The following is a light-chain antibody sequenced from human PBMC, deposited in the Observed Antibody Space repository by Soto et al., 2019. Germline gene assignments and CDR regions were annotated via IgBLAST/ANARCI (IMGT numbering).Light chain of an antibody. Sequence: DTVMTQSPLSLSVTPGEPASISCRSSQSLLHSNGYNYLDWYLQKPGQSPQLLIYLGSFRAAGAPDRFSGSGSGTDFTLKISRVEAADVGVYYCMQALQTPSFGGGTKVEIK. J-gene: IGKJ4*01. CDR3: MQALQTPS. CDR2: LGS. CDR1: QSLLHSNGYNY. V-gene: IGKV2-28*01.